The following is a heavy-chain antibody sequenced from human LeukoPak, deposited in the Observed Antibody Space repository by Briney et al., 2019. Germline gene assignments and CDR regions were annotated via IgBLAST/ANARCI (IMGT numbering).Heavy chain of an antibody. CDR3: AELGITMIGGV. J-gene: IGHJ6*04. V-gene: IGHV3-11*04. Sequence: GGSLRLSCAGSGFIFNDYYMTWVRQAPGKGLEWVAYISGSSDGIYYADSVKGRFTISRDNAKNSLYLQMNSLRAEDTAVYYCAELGITMIGGVWGKGTTVTISS. CDR1: GFIFNDYY. CDR2: ISGSSDGI. D-gene: IGHD3-10*02.